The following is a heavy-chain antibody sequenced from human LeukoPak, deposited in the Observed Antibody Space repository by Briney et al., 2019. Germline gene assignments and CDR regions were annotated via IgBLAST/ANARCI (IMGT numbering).Heavy chain of an antibody. CDR2: IYYSGST. Sequence: SETLSLTCTVSGGSISSYYWSWIRQPPGKGLEWIGYIYYSGSTNYNPSLKSRVTISVDTSKNQFSLKLSSVTAADTAVYYCARPQYSSGGGALDIWGQGTMVTVSS. CDR1: GGSISSYY. D-gene: IGHD6-19*01. J-gene: IGHJ3*02. CDR3: ARPQYSSGGGALDI. V-gene: IGHV4-59*08.